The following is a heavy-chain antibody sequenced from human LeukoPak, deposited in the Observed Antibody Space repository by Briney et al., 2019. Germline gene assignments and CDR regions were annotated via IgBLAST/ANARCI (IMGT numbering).Heavy chain of an antibody. CDR1: GFTFSSYS. V-gene: IGHV3-21*01. CDR3: AREMNYFNKAVAADY. J-gene: IGHJ4*02. CDR2: ISSSSSYI. Sequence: GGSLRLSCAASGFTFSSYSMNWVRQAPGKGLAWVSSISSSSSYIYYADSVKGRFTISRDNAKNSLYLQMNSLRAEDTAVYYCAREMNYFNKAVAADYWGQGTLVTVSS. D-gene: IGHD6-19*01.